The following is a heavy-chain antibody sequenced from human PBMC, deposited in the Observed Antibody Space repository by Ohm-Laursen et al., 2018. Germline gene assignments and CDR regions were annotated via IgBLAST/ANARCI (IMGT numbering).Heavy chain of an antibody. CDR3: ARDALYGNYVDY. CDR1: GGSFSGYY. J-gene: IGHJ4*02. V-gene: IGHV4-34*01. CDR2: INHSGST. Sequence: SETLSLTCAVYGGSFSGYYWSWIRQPPGKGLEWIGEINHSGSTNYNPSLKSRVTISVDTSKNQFSLKLSSVTAADTAVYYCARDALYGNYVDYWGQGTLVTVSS. D-gene: IGHD4-17*01.